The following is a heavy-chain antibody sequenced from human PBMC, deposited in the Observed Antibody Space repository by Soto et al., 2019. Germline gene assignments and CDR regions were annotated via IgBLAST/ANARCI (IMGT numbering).Heavy chain of an antibody. V-gene: IGHV3-7*01. CDR1: GFTFSNSW. CDR2: IKQDGSER. D-gene: IGHD6-19*01. J-gene: IGHJ4*02. Sequence: GGSLRLSCAASGFTFSNSWMSWVRQAPGKGLEWVATIKQDGSERYYVDSVKGRFTISRDNAKTSLYLQMNSLRAEDTAVYYCAREPGVSSGWYVDYWGQGTLVTVSS. CDR3: AREPGVSSGWYVDY.